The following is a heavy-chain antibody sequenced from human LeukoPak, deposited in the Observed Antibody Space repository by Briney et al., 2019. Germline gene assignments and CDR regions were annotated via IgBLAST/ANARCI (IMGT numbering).Heavy chain of an antibody. J-gene: IGHJ4*02. CDR2: IIPIFGTA. D-gene: IGHD6-13*01. CDR1: GGTFSSYA. CDR3: ARDSVWSQSSSWYHGLDY. Sequence: SVKVSCKASGGTFSSYAISWVRQAPGQGLEWMGGIIPIFGTANYAQKFQGRVTITADKSTSTAYMELSSLRSEDTAVYYCARDSVWSQSSSWYHGLDYWGQGTLVTVSS. V-gene: IGHV1-69*06.